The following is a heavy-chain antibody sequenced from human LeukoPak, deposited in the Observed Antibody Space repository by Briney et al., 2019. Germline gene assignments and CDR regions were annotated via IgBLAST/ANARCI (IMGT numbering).Heavy chain of an antibody. J-gene: IGHJ4*02. D-gene: IGHD3-10*01. Sequence: PSETLSLTCAVYGGSFSGYYWAWVRQPPGKGLEWIGSICFSRTTYYNPSLKSRVTMSIDTSKNHFSLKVASVTAADTAVYYCGRHFPETGRDEQPLEYWGQGSLFTVSS. V-gene: IGHV4-39*01. CDR3: GRHFPETGRDEQPLEY. CDR1: GGSFSGYY. CDR2: ICFSRTT.